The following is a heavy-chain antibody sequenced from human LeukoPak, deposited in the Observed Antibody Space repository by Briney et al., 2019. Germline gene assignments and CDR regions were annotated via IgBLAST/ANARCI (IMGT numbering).Heavy chain of an antibody. CDR1: GGSISSYY. J-gene: IGHJ4*02. CDR2: VSYDGST. CDR3: ARTTTTFDD. Sequence: SETLSLTCTVSGGSISSYYWSWVRQPPGKGLEWIGYVSYDGSTNYSPSLKSRVTISLYTSKNQYSLNLSSVTTADTAVYYCARTTTTFDDWGQGTQVTVSS. V-gene: IGHV4-59*01. D-gene: IGHD4-11*01.